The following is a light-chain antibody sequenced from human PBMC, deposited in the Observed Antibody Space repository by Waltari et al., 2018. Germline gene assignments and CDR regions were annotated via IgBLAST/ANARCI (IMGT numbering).Light chain of an antibody. CDR1: QSVGTW. CDR3: QQYSSFST. V-gene: IGKV1-5*03. Sequence: DIQMTQSSSTLSASVGDRVTISCRASQSVGTWVAWYQQKPGKAPKLLIYMASSLESGVPSRFSGSGSGTEFTLTISSLQPDDYATYSCQQYSSFSTFGQGTKVDI. J-gene: IGKJ2*01. CDR2: MAS.